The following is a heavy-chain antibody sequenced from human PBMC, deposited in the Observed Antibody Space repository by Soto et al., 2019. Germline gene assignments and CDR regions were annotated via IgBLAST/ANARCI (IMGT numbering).Heavy chain of an antibody. CDR3: ARMITFGGVTERDYGMDV. Sequence: ASVKVSCKASGGTFSSYAISWVRQAPGQRLEWMGGIIPIFGTANYAQKFQGRVTITADESTSTAYMELSSLRSEDTAVYYCARMITFGGVTERDYGMDVWGQGTTVTVSS. CDR2: IIPIFGTA. D-gene: IGHD3-16*01. V-gene: IGHV1-69*13. CDR1: GGTFSSYA. J-gene: IGHJ6*02.